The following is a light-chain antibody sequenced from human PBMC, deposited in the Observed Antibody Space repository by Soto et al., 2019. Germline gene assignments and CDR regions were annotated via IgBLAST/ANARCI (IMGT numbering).Light chain of an antibody. J-gene: IGLJ1*01. CDR1: GSDVGGYNY. CDR2: DVS. CDR3: TSYTSSSTYV. Sequence: QSVLTQPASVSGSPGQSITISCTGTGSDVGGYNYVSWYQQLPGKAPKLMIYDVSNRPSGVSNRFSGSKSGNTASLTISGLQAEDEADYYCTSYTSSSTYVFGTGTKVTVL. V-gene: IGLV2-14*03.